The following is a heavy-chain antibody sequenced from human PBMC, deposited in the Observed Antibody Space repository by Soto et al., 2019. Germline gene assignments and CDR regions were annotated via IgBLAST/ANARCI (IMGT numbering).Heavy chain of an antibody. CDR2: ISAHSGNT. J-gene: IGHJ4*02. CDR1: GYTFTSYA. CDR3: ARIAASGIVHDFDF. V-gene: IGHV1-18*01. Sequence: QVQLVQSEGEVKKPGASVKISCRASGYTFTSYAITWVRQAPGQGLEWMGWISAHSGNTNYAQKVQGRVTMTTDTSTSTAYMELRSLRSDDTAIYYCARIAASGIVHDFDFWGQGTLVTVSS. D-gene: IGHD6-13*01.